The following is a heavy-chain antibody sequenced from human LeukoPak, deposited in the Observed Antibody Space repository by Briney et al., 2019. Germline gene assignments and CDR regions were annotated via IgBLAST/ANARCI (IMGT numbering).Heavy chain of an antibody. D-gene: IGHD5-24*01. CDR1: GYTFTRYY. CDR2: INPRASSS. J-gene: IGHJ4*02. Sequence: GASVTHSRQASGYTFTRYYMHWVRQAPGQGLECIPIINPRASSSSSAPKFHGRVTMTRATSTSTVYMELSSLRSEDTAVYYCARVSGYGERWLQPGGSLLDWGQGTLVTVSS. V-gene: IGHV1-46*01. CDR3: ARVSGYGERWLQPGGSLLD.